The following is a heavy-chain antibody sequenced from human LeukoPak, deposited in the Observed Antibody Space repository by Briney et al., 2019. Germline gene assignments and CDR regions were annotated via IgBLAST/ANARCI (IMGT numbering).Heavy chain of an antibody. V-gene: IGHV4-38-2*02. D-gene: IGHD6-13*01. CDR1: GNSISSAYY. CDR2: IYHTGRT. CDR3: ARDIAADYFDY. J-gene: IGHJ4*02. Sequence: SETLSLTCTVSGNSISSAYYWGWIRQPPGKGLEWIGSIYHTGRTNYKPSLKSRVTISIDTSKNQFSLKLSSVTAADTAVYYCARDIAADYFDYWGQGTLVTVSS.